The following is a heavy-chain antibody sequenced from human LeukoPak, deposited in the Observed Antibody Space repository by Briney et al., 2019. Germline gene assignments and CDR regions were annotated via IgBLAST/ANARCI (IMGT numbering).Heavy chain of an antibody. CDR2: TKKDGSDK. CDR1: GFTFSSSA. D-gene: IGHD5-18*01. Sequence: GGSLRLSCAASGFTFSSSAMSWVRQAPGKGLEWVANTKKDGSDKYYVDSVKGRFTISRDNAKTSLYLQMNSLRAEDTAVYYCARDLSGVTGYTYGRGIDYWGQGTLVTVSS. CDR3: ARDLSGVTGYTYGRGIDY. V-gene: IGHV3-7*01. J-gene: IGHJ4*02.